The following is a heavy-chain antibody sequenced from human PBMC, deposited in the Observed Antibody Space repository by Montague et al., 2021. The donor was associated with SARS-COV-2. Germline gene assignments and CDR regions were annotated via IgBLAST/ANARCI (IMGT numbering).Heavy chain of an antibody. CDR3: ARTARTDYTGYYYYAMDV. CDR2: IDWDDDK. CDR1: GFSLSTSGMC. Sequence: PALVKPTQTLTLTCTFSGFSLSTSGMCVSWIRQPPGKALEWPARIDWDDDKYYSTSLKTRLTISRDTSKNQVVLTMTNMDPVDTATYYCARTARTDYTGYYYYAMDVWGQGTTVTVSS. J-gene: IGHJ6*02. D-gene: IGHD3-16*01. V-gene: IGHV2-70*11.